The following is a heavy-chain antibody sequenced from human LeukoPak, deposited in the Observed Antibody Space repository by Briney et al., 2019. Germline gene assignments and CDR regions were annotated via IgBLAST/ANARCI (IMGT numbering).Heavy chain of an antibody. V-gene: IGHV3-21*01. J-gene: IGHJ6*02. CDR3: ARASGSYSYYYGMDV. CDR1: GFTFSSYS. Sequence: GGSLRLSCAASGFTFSSYSMNWVRQAPGKGLEWVSSISSSSSYIYYADSVKGRFTISRDNAKNSLYLQMNSLRAEDTAVYYCARASGSYSYYYGMDVWGQGTTVTVSS. D-gene: IGHD1-26*01. CDR2: ISSSSSYI.